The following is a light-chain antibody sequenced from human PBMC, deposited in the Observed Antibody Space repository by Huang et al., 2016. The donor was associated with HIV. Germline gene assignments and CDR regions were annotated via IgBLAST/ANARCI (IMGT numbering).Light chain of an antibody. CDR3: QQYGSSLWT. CDR2: GAS. Sequence: EIVLTQSPGTLSLSPGERATLSCRASQSVSSSYLAWYQQKPGPAPRRLIYGASSRATGIPDRFSGSGSGTDFTLTISRLEPEDFAVYYCQQYGSSLWTFGQGTKVEIK. J-gene: IGKJ1*01. CDR1: QSVSSSY. V-gene: IGKV3-20*01.